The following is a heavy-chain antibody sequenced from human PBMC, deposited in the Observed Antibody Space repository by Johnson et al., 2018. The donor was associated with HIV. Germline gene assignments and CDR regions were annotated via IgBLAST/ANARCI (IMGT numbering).Heavy chain of an antibody. Sequence: VQLVESGGGLVKPGGSLRLSCAASGFTFSSYGMHWVRQAPGKGLEWVAFIRSDGSNKNYADSVKGLFTISRDNSKKTVYLQMNSLRAEDTAVYYCAKVDYYYGSGSPGVFDSWGQGTMVTVSS. CDR3: AKVDYYYGSGSPGVFDS. CDR2: IRSDGSNK. CDR1: GFTFSSYG. V-gene: IGHV3-30*02. D-gene: IGHD3-10*01. J-gene: IGHJ3*02.